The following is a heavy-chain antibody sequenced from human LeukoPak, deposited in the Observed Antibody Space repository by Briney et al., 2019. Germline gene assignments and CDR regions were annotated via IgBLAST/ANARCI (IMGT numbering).Heavy chain of an antibody. D-gene: IGHD3-22*01. CDR2: IYPGDSDT. Sequence: GESLQISCKGSGYSFTSYWIGWVRRMPGKGLEWMGIIYPGDSDTRYSPSFQGQDTISADKSISTAYLQWSSLKASDTAMYYCARQGAYYYDSSGYYYWFDPWGQGTLVTVSS. V-gene: IGHV5-51*01. J-gene: IGHJ5*02. CDR1: GYSFTSYW. CDR3: ARQGAYYYDSSGYYYWFDP.